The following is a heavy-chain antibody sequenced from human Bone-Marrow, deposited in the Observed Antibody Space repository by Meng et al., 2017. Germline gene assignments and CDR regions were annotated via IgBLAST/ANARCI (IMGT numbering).Heavy chain of an antibody. D-gene: IGHD3-22*01. J-gene: IGHJ4*02. V-gene: IGHV3-48*04. Sequence: GESLKISCAASGFTFSSYGMHWVRQAPGKGLEWVSYISSSGSTIYYADSVKGRFTISRDNAKNSLYLQMNSLRAEDTAVYYCARGRITMIVVVITGGGFDYWGQGTLVTVSS. CDR1: GFTFSSYG. CDR3: ARGRITMIVVVITGGGFDY. CDR2: ISSSGSTI.